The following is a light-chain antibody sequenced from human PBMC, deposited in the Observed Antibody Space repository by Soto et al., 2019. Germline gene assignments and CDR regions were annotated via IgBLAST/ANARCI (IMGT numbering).Light chain of an antibody. CDR2: AAS. CDR3: LQHHSYPYT. V-gene: IGKV1-17*01. J-gene: IGKJ2*01. CDR1: QAIRND. Sequence: DIQMTQSPSSLSASVGDTVTITCRASQAIRNDLGWYQQKPGEAPKRLIYAASYLQDCVPSRFSGSGSGTEFTFTISSLQPEDFGSYYCLQHHSYPYTFGQGTKMEI.